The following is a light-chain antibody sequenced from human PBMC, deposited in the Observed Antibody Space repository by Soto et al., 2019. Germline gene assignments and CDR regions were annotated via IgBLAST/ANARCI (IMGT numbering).Light chain of an antibody. Sequence: IVLTQYPGTLSLSPGERATLSCRASPSVSSSHLAWYQQRPGQPPRLLIYGASIRAAGIPERLGGSGSGTAFTLTIGRLDQEDVALYYCSCGTFGPGTKVYIK. CDR2: GAS. V-gene: IGKV3-20*01. CDR3: SCGT. J-gene: IGKJ3*01. CDR1: PSVSSSH.